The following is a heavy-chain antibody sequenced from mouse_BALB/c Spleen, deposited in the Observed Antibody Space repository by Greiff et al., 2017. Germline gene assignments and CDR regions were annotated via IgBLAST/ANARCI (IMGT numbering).Heavy chain of an antibody. D-gene: IGHD2-4*01. CDR1: GYTFTSYW. J-gene: IGHJ1*01. V-gene: IGHV1-69*02. CDR3: ARSAYDYEEYFDV. CDR2: IDPSDSET. Sequence: QVQLQQPGAELVKPGAPVKLSCKASGYTFTSYWMNWVKQRPGRGLEWIGRIDPSDSETHYNQKFKDKATLTVDKSSSTAYIQLSSLTSEDSAVYYCARSAYDYEEYFDVWGAGTTVTVSS.